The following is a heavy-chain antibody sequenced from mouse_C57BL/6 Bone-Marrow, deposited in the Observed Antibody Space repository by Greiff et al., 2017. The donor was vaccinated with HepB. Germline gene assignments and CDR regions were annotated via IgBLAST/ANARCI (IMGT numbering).Heavy chain of an antibody. CDR2: IHPNSGST. J-gene: IGHJ2*01. D-gene: IGHD1-1*01. CDR1: GYTFTSYW. CDR3: ARLGTTVVGFDY. Sequence: QVQPQQPGAELVKPGASVKLSCKASGYTFTSYWMHWVKQRPGQGLEWIGMIHPNSGSTNYNEKFKSKATLTVDKSSSTAYMQLSSLTSEDSAVYYCARLGTTVVGFDYWGQGTTLTVSS. V-gene: IGHV1-64*01.